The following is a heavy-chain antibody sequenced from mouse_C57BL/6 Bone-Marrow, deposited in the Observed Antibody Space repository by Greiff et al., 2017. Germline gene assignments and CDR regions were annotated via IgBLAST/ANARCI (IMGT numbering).Heavy chain of an antibody. Sequence: QVQLKEPGAELVRPGPSVKVSCKASGYAFTNYLIEWVKQRPGQGLEWIGVINPGSGGTNYNEKFKGKATLTADKPSGTAYMKRSSLTSEDSSFYSCAAYYCGRSGYFDVGGTGTTVTVSS. V-gene: IGHV1-54*01. CDR1: GYAFTNYL. J-gene: IGHJ1*03. CDR3: AAYYCGRSGYFDV. CDR2: INPGSGGT. D-gene: IGHD1-1*01.